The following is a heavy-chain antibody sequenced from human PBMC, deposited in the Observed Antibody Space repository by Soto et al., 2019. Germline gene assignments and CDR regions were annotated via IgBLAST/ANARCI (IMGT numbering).Heavy chain of an antibody. CDR2: ISYDGSNK. J-gene: IGHJ6*02. CDR3: AKDISDFWSGSLVIYYYGMDV. CDR1: GFTFSSYG. Sequence: GGSLRVSWAASGFTFSSYGMHWVCQAPGKGLEWVAVISYDGSNKYYADSVKGRFTISRDNSKNTLYLQMNSLRAEDTAVYYCAKDISDFWSGSLVIYYYGMDVWGQGTTVTVSS. D-gene: IGHD3-3*01. V-gene: IGHV3-30*18.